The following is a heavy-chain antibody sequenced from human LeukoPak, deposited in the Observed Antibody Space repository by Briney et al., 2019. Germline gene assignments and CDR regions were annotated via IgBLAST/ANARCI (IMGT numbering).Heavy chain of an antibody. CDR1: GGSISSSSYY. Sequence: SETLSLTCTVSGGSISSSSYYWGWIRQPPGKGLEWIGSIYYSGSTYYNPSLKSRVTISVDTSKNQFSLKLSSVTAADTAVYYCARGQSLDWFDPWGQGTLVTVSS. D-gene: IGHD6-19*01. J-gene: IGHJ5*02. V-gene: IGHV4-39*07. CDR3: ARGQSLDWFDP. CDR2: IYYSGST.